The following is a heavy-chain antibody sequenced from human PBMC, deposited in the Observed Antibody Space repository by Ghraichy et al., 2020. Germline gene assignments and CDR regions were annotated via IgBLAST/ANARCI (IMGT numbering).Heavy chain of an antibody. CDR2: ISGSGGST. J-gene: IGHJ4*02. V-gene: IGHV3-23*01. D-gene: IGHD4-17*01. CDR3: AKFRPVTTFPPYYFDY. Sequence: GGSLRLSCAASGFTFSSYAMSWVRQAPGKGLEWVSAISGSGGSTYYADSVKGRFTISRDNSKNTLYLQMNSLRAEDTAVYYCAKFRPVTTFPPYYFDYWGQGTLVTVSS. CDR1: GFTFSSYA.